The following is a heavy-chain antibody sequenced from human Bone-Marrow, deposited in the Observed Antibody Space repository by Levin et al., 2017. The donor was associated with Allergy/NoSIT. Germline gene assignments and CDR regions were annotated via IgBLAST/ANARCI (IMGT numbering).Heavy chain of an antibody. V-gene: IGHV1-18*04. CDR3: AKSEWEQQYYYGMDV. Sequence: ASVKVSCKTSGYTFTSHGISWVRQAPGQGLEWMAWISAFNGKTEYAQKVQDRVTLTIDTSTTTAYMELRSLRSDDTAVYYCAKSEWEQQYYYGMDVWGQGTTVTVSS. CDR1: GYTFTSHG. D-gene: IGHD1-26*01. J-gene: IGHJ6*02. CDR2: ISAFNGKT.